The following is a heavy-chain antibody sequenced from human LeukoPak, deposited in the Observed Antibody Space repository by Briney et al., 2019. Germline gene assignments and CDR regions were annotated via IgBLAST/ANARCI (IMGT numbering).Heavy chain of an antibody. D-gene: IGHD2-15*01. CDR3: AKDLRRLLPSYYMDV. V-gene: IGHV3-30*02. J-gene: IGHJ6*03. Sequence: GGSLRLSCAVSGFTFSSYGMHWVRQAPGKGLEWVALIRYDGSNKYYADSVKGRFTISRDNSKNTLYLQMNSLRAEDTAVYYCAKDLRRLLPSYYMDVWGKGTTVTVSS. CDR2: IRYDGSNK. CDR1: GFTFSSYG.